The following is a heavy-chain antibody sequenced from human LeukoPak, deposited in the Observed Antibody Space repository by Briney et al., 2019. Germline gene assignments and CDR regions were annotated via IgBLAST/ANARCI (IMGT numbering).Heavy chain of an antibody. V-gene: IGHV3-33*06. Sequence: GGSLRLSCAASGFTFSSYGMQWVRQAPGKGLEWVAVIWYDGNNKYYADSVKGRFTISRDNSKNTLYLQMNSLRAEDTAVYYCAKDRSHIVATFDPWGQGTLVTVSS. CDR3: AKDRSHIVATFDP. D-gene: IGHD5-12*01. J-gene: IGHJ5*02. CDR1: GFTFSSYG. CDR2: IWYDGNNK.